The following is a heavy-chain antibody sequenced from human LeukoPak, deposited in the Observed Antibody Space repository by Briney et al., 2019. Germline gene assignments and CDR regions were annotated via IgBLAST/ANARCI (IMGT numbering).Heavy chain of an antibody. V-gene: IGHV3-30*18. CDR2: ISYDGSNK. Sequence: GGSLRLSCAASGFTFSSYGMHWVRQAPGKGLEWVAVISYDGSNKYYADSVKGRFTISRDNSKNTLCLQMNSLRAEDTAVYYCAKDKAPLWFGELGKEDYWGQGTLVTVSS. CDR1: GFTFSSYG. J-gene: IGHJ4*02. D-gene: IGHD3-10*01. CDR3: AKDKAPLWFGELGKEDY.